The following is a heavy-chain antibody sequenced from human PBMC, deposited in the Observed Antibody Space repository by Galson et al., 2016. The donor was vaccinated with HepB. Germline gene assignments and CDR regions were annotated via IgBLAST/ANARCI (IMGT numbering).Heavy chain of an antibody. D-gene: IGHD2-21*02. J-gene: IGHJ2*01. Sequence: SLRLSCAASGFTFSLYSMYWVRQAPGKGLDWVSYISPGGTTIYYADSVQGRFTISRDTAKNLLYLQMNSLRVEDTAVYFCASDPYCGVDCNSPRYFDLWGRGTLVTVSS. CDR1: GFTFSLYS. V-gene: IGHV3-48*04. CDR2: ISPGGTTI. CDR3: ASDPYCGVDCNSPRYFDL.